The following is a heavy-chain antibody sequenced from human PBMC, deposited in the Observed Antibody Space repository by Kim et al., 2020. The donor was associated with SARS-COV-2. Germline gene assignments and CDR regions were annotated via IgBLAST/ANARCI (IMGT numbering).Heavy chain of an antibody. V-gene: IGHV2-70*11. D-gene: IGHD3-10*01. CDR3: ARIRHTGSGNYFSEY. CDR1: GFSLSTSGMC. Sequence: SGPTLVNPTQTLTLTCTFSGFSLSTSGMCVSWIRQPPGKALEWLARIDWDDDKYYSTSLKTRLTISKDTSKNQVVLTVTNMDPVDTATYYCARIRHTGSGNYFSEYWGQGTLVTVSS. J-gene: IGHJ4*02. CDR2: IDWDDDK.